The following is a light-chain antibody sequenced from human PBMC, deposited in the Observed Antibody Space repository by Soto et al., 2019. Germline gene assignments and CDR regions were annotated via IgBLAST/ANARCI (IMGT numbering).Light chain of an antibody. CDR1: QTIDNY. V-gene: IGKV3-11*01. Sequence: EIVLTQSPATLSLSPGERATLSCRASQTIDNYLHWYQQKPGQAPRLLIYDAFYRAAGVPARFSGVGSGTDFTLTISSLEPEDFAVYYCQQRSNWPPLTFGGGTKVEIK. J-gene: IGKJ4*01. CDR3: QQRSNWPPLT. CDR2: DAF.